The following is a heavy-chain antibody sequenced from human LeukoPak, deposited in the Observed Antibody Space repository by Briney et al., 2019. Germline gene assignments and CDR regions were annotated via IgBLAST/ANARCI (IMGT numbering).Heavy chain of an antibody. J-gene: IGHJ3*02. Sequence: QPGGSLRLSCAASGFTFSSYAMSWVRQAPGKGLEWVSAISGSGGSTYYADSVKGRFTISRDNSKNTLYLQMNSLRAEDTAVYYCAKAFSPRGGKVIATGAFDIWGQGTMVTVSS. CDR2: ISGSGGST. V-gene: IGHV3-23*01. CDR3: AKAFSPRGGKVIATGAFDI. CDR1: GFTFSSYA. D-gene: IGHD2-21*01.